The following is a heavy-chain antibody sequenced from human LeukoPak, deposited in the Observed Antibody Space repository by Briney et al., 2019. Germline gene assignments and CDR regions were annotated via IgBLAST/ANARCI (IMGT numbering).Heavy chain of an antibody. Sequence: GGSLRLSCAASGFTFSSYAMGWVCQAPGKGLEWVSAISGSGGSTYYADSVKGRFTISRDNSKNTLYLQMNSLRAEDTAVYYCAKDGNYYDSSGYYHLAHFDYWGQGTLVTVSS. CDR2: ISGSGGST. J-gene: IGHJ4*02. CDR3: AKDGNYYDSSGYYHLAHFDY. V-gene: IGHV3-23*01. D-gene: IGHD3-22*01. CDR1: GFTFSSYA.